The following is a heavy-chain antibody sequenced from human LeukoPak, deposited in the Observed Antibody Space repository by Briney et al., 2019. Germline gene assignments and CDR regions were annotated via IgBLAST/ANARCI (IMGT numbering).Heavy chain of an antibody. Sequence: PSETLSLTCTVSGASMSNHYWSWIRQPPGKGLEWIGYIYDSETTNYNPSLNSRATMSVDTSKNQFSLKLSSVTAADTALYYCASRPGGSTWYGVFDYWSRGTLVTVSS. V-gene: IGHV4-59*11. D-gene: IGHD6-13*01. CDR2: IYDSETT. CDR3: ASRPGGSTWYGVFDY. CDR1: GASMSNHY. J-gene: IGHJ4*02.